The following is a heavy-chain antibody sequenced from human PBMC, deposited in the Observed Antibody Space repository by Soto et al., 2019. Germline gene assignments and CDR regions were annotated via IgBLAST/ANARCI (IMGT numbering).Heavy chain of an antibody. Sequence: PGGSLRLSCAASGFTFSSYGMHWVRQAPGKGLEWVAVISYDGSNKYYADSVKGRFTISRDNSKNTLYLQMNSLRAEDTAVYYCAKDPSSSSWSHPAFDYWGQGTLVTVSS. CDR3: AKDPSSSSWSHPAFDY. CDR1: GFTFSSYG. V-gene: IGHV3-30*18. J-gene: IGHJ4*02. D-gene: IGHD6-13*01. CDR2: ISYDGSNK.